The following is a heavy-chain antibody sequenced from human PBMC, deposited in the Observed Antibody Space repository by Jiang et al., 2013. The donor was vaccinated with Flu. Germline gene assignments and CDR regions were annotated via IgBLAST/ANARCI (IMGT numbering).Heavy chain of an antibody. J-gene: IGHJ6*03. V-gene: IGHV4-34*01. CDR2: INHSGST. CDR3: ARGRGTTYYDFWSGYEPLYYYYYYMDV. D-gene: IGHD3-3*01. Sequence: INHSGSTNYNPSLKSRVTISVDTSKNQFSLKLSSVTAADTAVYYCARGRGTTYYDFWSGYEPLYYYYYYMDVWGKGTTVTVSS.